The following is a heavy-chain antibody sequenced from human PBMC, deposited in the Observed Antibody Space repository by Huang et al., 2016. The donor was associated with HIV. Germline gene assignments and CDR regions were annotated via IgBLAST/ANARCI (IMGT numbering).Heavy chain of an antibody. Sequence: SSYAINWVRQAPGQGLEWMGRIIPIFGTPNYAQTFQGRVTITADESTSTAYMELSSLRSDDTAVYYCARDRKYDNDWYRFDPWGQGNLVTVSS. D-gene: IGHD3-9*01. CDR2: IIPIFGTP. CDR3: ARDRKYDNDWYRFDP. V-gene: IGHV1-69*15. J-gene: IGHJ5*02. CDR1: SSYA.